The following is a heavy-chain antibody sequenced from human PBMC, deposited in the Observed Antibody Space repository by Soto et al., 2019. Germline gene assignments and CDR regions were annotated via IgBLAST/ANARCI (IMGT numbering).Heavy chain of an antibody. Sequence: ASVKVSCKTSGYTFTSYGITWVRQAPGQGLEWMGWISDDSGETDYAQNFHGRLTLTTDTSTTTAYMELRGLRSDDTAVYYCARGYIRYWAKSWLDPWGQGTLVTVSS. CDR2: ISDDSGET. V-gene: IGHV1-18*04. CDR1: GYTFTSYG. D-gene: IGHD2-8*02. J-gene: IGHJ5*02. CDR3: ARGYIRYWAKSWLDP.